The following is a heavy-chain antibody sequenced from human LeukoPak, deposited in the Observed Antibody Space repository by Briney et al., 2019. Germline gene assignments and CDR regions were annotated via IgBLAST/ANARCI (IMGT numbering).Heavy chain of an antibody. D-gene: IGHD1-26*01. V-gene: IGHV4-34*01. CDR2: INHSGST. J-gene: IGHJ4*02. CDR3: VKSGGYGLIDY. CDR1: GGSFSGYY. Sequence: PSETLSLTCTVSGGSFSGYYWSWIRQPPGKGLVWIGEINHSGSTNYNPSLKSRVTISVDTSKNQFSLKLSSVTAADTAMYFCVKSGGYGLIDYWGQGTLVTVSS.